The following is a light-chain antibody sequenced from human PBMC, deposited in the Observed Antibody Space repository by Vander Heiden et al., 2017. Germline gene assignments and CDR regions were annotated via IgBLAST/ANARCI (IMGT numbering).Light chain of an antibody. V-gene: IGLV1-44*01. CDR3: APWDDSLNGYV. CDR2: NND. J-gene: IGLJ1*01. CDR1: TSNIGTNA. Sequence: QSVLTQPPSVSGTPGQRVTVSCSGGTSNIGTNAVNWYQHLPGMAPKLLIYNNDQLPSGVPDRFSGSKSGTSASLAISGLQSEDEADYYCAPWDDSLNGYVFGTGTRVTVL.